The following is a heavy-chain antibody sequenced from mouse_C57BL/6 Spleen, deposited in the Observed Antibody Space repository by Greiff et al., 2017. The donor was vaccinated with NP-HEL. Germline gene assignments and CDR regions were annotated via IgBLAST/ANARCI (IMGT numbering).Heavy chain of an antibody. CDR3: ARSGYPYAMDY. V-gene: IGHV1-42*01. D-gene: IGHD3-2*02. CDR2: INPSTGGT. Sequence: EVQLQQSGPELVKPGASVKISCKASGYSFTGYYMNWVKQSPEKSLEWIGEINPSTGGTTYNQKFKAKATLTVDKSSSTAYMQLKSLTSEDSAVYYCARSGYPYAMDYWGQGTSVTVSS. J-gene: IGHJ4*01. CDR1: GYSFTGYY.